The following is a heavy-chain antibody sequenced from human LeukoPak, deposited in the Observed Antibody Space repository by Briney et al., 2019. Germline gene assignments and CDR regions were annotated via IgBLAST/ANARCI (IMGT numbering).Heavy chain of an antibody. Sequence: GGSLRLSCAASGFTFSSYWMHWVRQAPGKGLVWVSRINSDGSSTNYADSVKGRFTISRGNAKNTLYLQMNSLRAEDTAVYYCARRGAATGAFDIWGQGTMVTVSS. J-gene: IGHJ3*02. CDR1: GFTFSSYW. CDR2: INSDGSST. D-gene: IGHD2-15*01. CDR3: ARRGAATGAFDI. V-gene: IGHV3-74*01.